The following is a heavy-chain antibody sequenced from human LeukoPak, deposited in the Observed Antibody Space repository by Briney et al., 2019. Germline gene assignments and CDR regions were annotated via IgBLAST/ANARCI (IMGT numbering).Heavy chain of an antibody. CDR1: GYTFTSYD. CDR3: ARAVVGGHKLDY. V-gene: IGHV1-8*01. J-gene: IGHJ4*02. D-gene: IGHD2-15*01. CDR2: MNPNGGNT. Sequence: GASVTVSCKASGYTFTSYDINGVRQATGQGLEWMGWMNPNGGNTGYAQKFQGRITMTRNTSISTAYMKLSSLRAEDAAVYYCARAVVGGHKLDYWGQGTLVTVSS.